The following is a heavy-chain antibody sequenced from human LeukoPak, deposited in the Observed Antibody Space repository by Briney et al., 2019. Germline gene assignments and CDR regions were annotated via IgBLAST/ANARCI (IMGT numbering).Heavy chain of an antibody. CDR1: GYTFTGYF. V-gene: IGHV1-2*02. Sequence: ASLKVSCKASGYTFTGYFMHWVRQAPGQGLEWMGWINPNSGDANYAQKFQGRVTMTRDTSISTAYMELSSLRSEDTAVYYCARGPQVATLYYYYYYMDVWGKGTTVTISS. CDR3: ARGPQVATLYYYYYYMDV. CDR2: INPNSGDA. D-gene: IGHD5-12*01. J-gene: IGHJ6*03.